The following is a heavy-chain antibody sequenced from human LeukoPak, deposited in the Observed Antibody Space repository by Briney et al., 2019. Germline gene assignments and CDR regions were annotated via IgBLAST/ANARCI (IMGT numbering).Heavy chain of an antibody. Sequence: GESLKISCKGSGYSFTSYWIGWVRQMPGKGLEWMGIIYPGDSDTRYSPSFQGQATISADKSISTAYLQWSSLKASDTAMYYCARGRGYCSSTSCPQSWFDPWGQGTLVTVSS. V-gene: IGHV5-51*01. D-gene: IGHD2-2*01. CDR3: ARGRGYCSSTSCPQSWFDP. CDR2: IYPGDSDT. J-gene: IGHJ5*02. CDR1: GYSFTSYW.